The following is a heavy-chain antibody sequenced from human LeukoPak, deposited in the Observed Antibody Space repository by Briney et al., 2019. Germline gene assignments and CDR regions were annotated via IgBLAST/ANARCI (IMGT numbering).Heavy chain of an antibody. V-gene: IGHV3-48*01. CDR1: GFTFSRYR. CDR3: ASLVVAATPYWFDP. D-gene: IGHD2-15*01. CDR2: ISSSSSTI. J-gene: IGHJ5*02. Sequence: GGSLRLSCAASGFTFSRYRMNWFRQAPGKGLEWVSYISSSSSTIHYADSVKGRFTISRDNAKNSLYLQMNSLRAEDTAVYYCASLVVAATPYWFDPWGQGTLVTVSS.